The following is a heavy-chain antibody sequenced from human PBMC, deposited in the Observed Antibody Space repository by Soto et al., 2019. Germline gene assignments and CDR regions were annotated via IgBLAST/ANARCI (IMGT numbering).Heavy chain of an antibody. V-gene: IGHV5-51*01. J-gene: IGHJ4*02. Sequence: GESLKISCKGSGYSFTSYWIGWVRQMPGKGLEWMGIIYPGDSDTRYSPSFQGQVTISADKSISTAYLQWSSLKASDTAMYYCATMGTPATGLYYFDYWGQGTLVTVSS. CDR2: IYPGDSDT. D-gene: IGHD2-15*01. CDR3: ATMGTPATGLYYFDY. CDR1: GYSFTSYW.